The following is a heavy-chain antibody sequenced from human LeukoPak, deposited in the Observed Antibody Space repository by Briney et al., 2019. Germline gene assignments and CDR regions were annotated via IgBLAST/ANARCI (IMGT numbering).Heavy chain of an antibody. CDR2: IFSNYEK. Sequence: SGPTLVKPTETLTLTCTVSGFSLSNAKLGVSWIRQPPGKALEWLAHIFSNYEKSYSASLKSRLTISKDTSKSQVVLTMTNMDPVDTATYYCARIGLSGQHWFDPWGQGTLVTVSS. V-gene: IGHV2-26*01. J-gene: IGHJ5*02. CDR1: GFSLSNAKLG. CDR3: ARIGLSGQHWFDP. D-gene: IGHD2-15*01.